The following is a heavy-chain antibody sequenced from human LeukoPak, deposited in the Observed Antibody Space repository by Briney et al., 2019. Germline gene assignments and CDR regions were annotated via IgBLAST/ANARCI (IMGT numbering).Heavy chain of an antibody. CDR3: ARARYTYNDY. J-gene: IGHJ4*02. CDR2: IKEDGSEK. CDR1: GFTFSSPW. D-gene: IGHD1-14*01. Sequence: GGSLRLSCTASGFTFSSPWMRWVRQAPGKGLEWVANIKEDGSEKHYADSVKGRFTISRDNAKNSLYLQMNSLRAEDTAVYYCARARYTYNDYWGQGTLVTVSS. V-gene: IGHV3-7*02.